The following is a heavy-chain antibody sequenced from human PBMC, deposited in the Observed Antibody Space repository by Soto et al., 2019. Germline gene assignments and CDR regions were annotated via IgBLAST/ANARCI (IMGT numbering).Heavy chain of an antibody. V-gene: IGHV1-2*04. CDR2: INPNSGGT. D-gene: IGHD3-10*01. J-gene: IGHJ6*03. CDR1: GYAFTGYY. Sequence: GASVKVSCKASGYAFTGYYLHWVRQAPGQGLEWMGWINPNSGGTNYAQKFQGWATMTRETSISTAYMELSRLRSDDTAVYYCARGAGGWYMDVWGKGTTVTVSS. CDR3: ARGAGGWYMDV.